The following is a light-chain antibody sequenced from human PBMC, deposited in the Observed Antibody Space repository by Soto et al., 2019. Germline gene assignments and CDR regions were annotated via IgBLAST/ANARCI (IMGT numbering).Light chain of an antibody. J-gene: IGKJ1*01. V-gene: IGKV1-39*01. CDR2: AAS. CDR1: QNIRNY. CDR3: QQTYSIPLT. Sequence: DIQMTQSPSSLSASVGDRVTITCRASQNIRNYLVWYQQKADKAPNLLIYAASSLQSVVPSRFSGSGSGTDFTLTISSLQPEDFATYYCQQTYSIPLTFGQGTKVYI.